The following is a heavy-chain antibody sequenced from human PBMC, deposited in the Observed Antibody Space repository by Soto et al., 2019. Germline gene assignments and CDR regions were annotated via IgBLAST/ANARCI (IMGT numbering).Heavy chain of an antibody. CDR1: GFTFSTYA. CDR3: ARSVRGVVNTGIDY. CDR2: ISFDGSSE. V-gene: IGHV3-30*04. D-gene: IGHD3-10*01. Sequence: GGSLRLSCVVSGFTFSTYAMYWVRQAPGKGLEWVALISFDGSSEYYADSVKGRFTISRDNSRDTLYLQMNSLRAEDTAVFYCARSVRGVVNTGIDYWGQGTLVTVSS. J-gene: IGHJ4*02.